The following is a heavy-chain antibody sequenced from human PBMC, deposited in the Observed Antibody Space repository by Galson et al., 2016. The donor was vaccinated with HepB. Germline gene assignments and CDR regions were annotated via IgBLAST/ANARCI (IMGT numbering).Heavy chain of an antibody. CDR3: ASDRGYCSRTSCYDHLNFDY. J-gene: IGHJ4*02. CDR1: GGSISSGAYY. D-gene: IGHD2-2*01. Sequence: TLSLTCSVSGGSISSGAYYWSWIRQHPGKGLEWIGHISFSGSTHYNPSPKSRVTISADTSKMQFSLQLTSVTAADTAVYYCASDRGYCSRTSCYDHLNFDYWGQGILVTVSS. V-gene: IGHV4-31*03. CDR2: ISFSGST.